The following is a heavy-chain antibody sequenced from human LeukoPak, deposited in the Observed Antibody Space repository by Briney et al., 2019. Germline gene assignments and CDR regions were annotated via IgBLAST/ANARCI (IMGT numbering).Heavy chain of an antibody. CDR1: GFTFSSYA. V-gene: IGHV3-23*01. J-gene: IGHJ3*02. Sequence: GGSLRLSCAASGFTFSSYAMSWVRQAPGKGLEWVSAISGSGGSTYYADSVKGRFTISRDNSKNTLYLQMNSLRAEDTAVYYCAKDRSVGYCSSTSCYDAFDIWGQGTMVTVSS. CDR3: AKDRSVGYCSSTSCYDAFDI. CDR2: ISGSGGST. D-gene: IGHD2-2*01.